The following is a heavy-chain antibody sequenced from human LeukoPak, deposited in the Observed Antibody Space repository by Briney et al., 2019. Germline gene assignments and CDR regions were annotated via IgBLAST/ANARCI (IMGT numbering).Heavy chain of an antibody. CDR1: GFTFSSYA. V-gene: IGHV3-30-3*01. D-gene: IGHD3-10*01. J-gene: IGHJ4*02. Sequence: GGSLRLSCAASGFTFSSYAMHWVRQAPGKGLEWVAVISYDGSNKYYADSVKGRFTISRDNAKNSLYLQMNSLRAEDTAVYYCARAAGTVWFGESKTFDYWGQGTLVTVSS. CDR3: ARAAGTVWFGESKTFDY. CDR2: ISYDGSNK.